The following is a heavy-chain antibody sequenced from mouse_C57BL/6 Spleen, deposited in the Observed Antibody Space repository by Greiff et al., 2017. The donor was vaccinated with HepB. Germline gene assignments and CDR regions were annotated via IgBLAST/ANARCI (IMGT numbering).Heavy chain of an antibody. D-gene: IGHD2-3*01. J-gene: IGHJ4*01. CDR1: GFTFSDYG. CDR2: ISSGSSTI. V-gene: IGHV5-17*01. CDR3: ARRVDDGYYFSGAMDY. Sequence: EVQLVESGGGLVKPGGSLKLSCAASGFTFSDYGMHWVRQAPEKGLEWVAYISSGSSTIYYADTVKGRFTISRDKAKNTLFLQMTSLRSEDTAMYYCARRVDDGYYFSGAMDYWGQGTSVTVSS.